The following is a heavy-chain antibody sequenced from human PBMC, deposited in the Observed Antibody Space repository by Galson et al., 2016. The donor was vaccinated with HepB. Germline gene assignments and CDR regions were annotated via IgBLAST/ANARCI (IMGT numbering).Heavy chain of an antibody. V-gene: IGHV3-30-3*01. D-gene: IGHD5-18*01. J-gene: IGHJ5*02. CDR3: AKDGVYTYALGS. CDR1: GYTFSTSD. CDR2: IYSDGSNP. Sequence: SLRISCAASGYTFSTSDVHWLRQAPGKGLEWVAVIYSDGSNPFYADSVTGRFTISRDNSKDTLYLQMYSLRAEDTSVYYCAKDGVYTYALGSWGRGTLVTVSS.